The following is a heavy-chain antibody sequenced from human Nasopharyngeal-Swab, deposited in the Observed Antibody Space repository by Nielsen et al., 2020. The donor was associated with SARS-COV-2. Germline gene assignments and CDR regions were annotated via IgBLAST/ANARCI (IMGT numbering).Heavy chain of an antibody. V-gene: IGHV3-48*01. CDR1: GFTFSSYS. CDR3: ARDTTYDFWSGYSKSFDY. Sequence: GESLKISCAASGFTFSSYSMNWARQAPGKGLEWVSYISSSSSTIYYADSVKGRFTISRDNAKNSLYLQMNSLRAEDTAVYYCARDTTYDFWSGYSKSFDYWGQGTLVTVSS. J-gene: IGHJ4*02. D-gene: IGHD3-3*01. CDR2: ISSSSSTI.